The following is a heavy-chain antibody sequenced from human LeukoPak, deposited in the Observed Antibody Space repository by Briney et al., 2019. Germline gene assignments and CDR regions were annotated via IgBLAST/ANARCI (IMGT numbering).Heavy chain of an antibody. Sequence: APVKVSRKASGYTFTSYAMHWVRQAPGQRLEWMGWINAGNGNTKYSQKFQGRVTITRDTSASTAYMELSSLRSEDTAVYYCARDLEEYQLLFSFDYWGQGTLVTVSS. CDR3: ARDLEEYQLLFSFDY. CDR1: GYTFTSYA. CDR2: INAGNGNT. J-gene: IGHJ4*02. D-gene: IGHD2-2*01. V-gene: IGHV1-3*01.